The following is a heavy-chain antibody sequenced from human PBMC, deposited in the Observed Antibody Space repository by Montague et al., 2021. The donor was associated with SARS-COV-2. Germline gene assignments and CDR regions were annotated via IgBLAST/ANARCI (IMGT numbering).Heavy chain of an antibody. D-gene: IGHD6-19*01. V-gene: IGHV4-39*01. CDR2: MYSSGTT. Sequence: SETLSLTCSVSGGSISSTSLFWAGIRQPPGKGLEWVGSMYSSGTTYYNPSLKSRVTISGDTSRNQLSVRLSSVTAADTAVYYCARSTSGWFIYWGQGTLVTVSP. CDR3: ARSTSGWFIY. J-gene: IGHJ4*02. CDR1: GGSISSTSLF.